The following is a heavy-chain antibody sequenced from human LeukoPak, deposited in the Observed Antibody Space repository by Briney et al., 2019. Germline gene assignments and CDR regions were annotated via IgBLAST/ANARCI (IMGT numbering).Heavy chain of an antibody. D-gene: IGHD2-21*02. CDR2: MNPNSGNT. Sequence: ASVKVSCKASGYTFTSYDVNWVRQATGQGLEWMGWMNPNSGNTGYAQKFQGRVTMTRNTSISTAYMELSSLRSEDTAVYYCAGAPRVTVDAFDIWGQGTMVTVSS. CDR3: AGAPRVTVDAFDI. J-gene: IGHJ3*02. CDR1: GYTFTSYD. V-gene: IGHV1-8*01.